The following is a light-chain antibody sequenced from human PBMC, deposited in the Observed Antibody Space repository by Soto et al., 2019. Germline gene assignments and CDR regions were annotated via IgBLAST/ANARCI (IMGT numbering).Light chain of an antibody. CDR2: GAS. CDR1: QSISDN. V-gene: IGKV3-15*01. J-gene: IGKJ4*01. CDR3: QQYKSWPPLT. Sequence: DIVMTQSPAILSVSLGERATLSCLASQSISDNLAWYQQRSGQAPRLLIYGASTRATGVPARFSGSGSGTEFTLTISSLQSDDFASDYGQQYKSWPPLTFGGGTKVV.